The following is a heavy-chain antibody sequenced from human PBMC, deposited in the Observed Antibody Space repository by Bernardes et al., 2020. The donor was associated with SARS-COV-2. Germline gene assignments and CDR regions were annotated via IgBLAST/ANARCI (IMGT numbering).Heavy chain of an antibody. CDR1: GGSISGFY. J-gene: IGHJ4*02. D-gene: IGHD3-10*01. CDR2: IYSSGST. Sequence: SETLSLTCTVSGGSISGFYWSWIRQSPERGLEWIGYIYSSGSTNNNPSLKSRVTISIDTSKNQFSLNLNSVTAADTAVYYCARKQNALVRGVIDCWGQGTLVTVSS. V-gene: IGHV4-59*01. CDR3: ARKQNALVRGVIDC.